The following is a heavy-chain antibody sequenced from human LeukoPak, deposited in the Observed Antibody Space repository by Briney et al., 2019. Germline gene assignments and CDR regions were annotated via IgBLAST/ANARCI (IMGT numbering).Heavy chain of an antibody. CDR1: GHTFTGYY. Sequence: ASVKVSCKASGHTFTGYYMHWVRQAPGQGLEWMGWINPNSGGTNYAQKFQGRVTMTRDTSISTAYMELSRLRSDDTAVYYCARQSCSGGSCYSGWFDPWGQGTLVTVSS. J-gene: IGHJ5*02. D-gene: IGHD2-15*01. V-gene: IGHV1-2*02. CDR2: INPNSGGT. CDR3: ARQSCSGGSCYSGWFDP.